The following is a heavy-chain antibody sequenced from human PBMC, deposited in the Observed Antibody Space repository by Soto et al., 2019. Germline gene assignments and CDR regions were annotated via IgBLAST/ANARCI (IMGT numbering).Heavy chain of an antibody. CDR1: GGSFSGYY. CDR2: INHSGST. Sequence: SETLSLTCAVYGGSFSGYYWTWIRQPPGTGLEWIGEINHSGSTNYNPSLKSRVTISVDTSKNQFSLKLTSVTAADMAVYYCARDKITGLFDYWGQGTLVTVSS. CDR3: ARDKITGLFDY. V-gene: IGHV4-34*01. D-gene: IGHD2-8*02. J-gene: IGHJ4*02.